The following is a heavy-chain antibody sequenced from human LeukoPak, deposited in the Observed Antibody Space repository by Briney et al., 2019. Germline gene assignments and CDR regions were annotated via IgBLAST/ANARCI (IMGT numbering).Heavy chain of an antibody. CDR3: AKGRPIGNDAPFDS. CDR2: ISTSGEST. V-gene: IGHV3-23*01. Sequence: PGGSLRLSCAASGFTFSSYAMSWVRQAPGKGLEWVSGISTSGESTYYADSVKGRFTTSRDNSKSTLSLQMNSLRAEDTAVYYCAKGRPIGNDAPFDSWGQGTLVTVSS. CDR1: GFTFSSYA. D-gene: IGHD1-1*01. J-gene: IGHJ4*02.